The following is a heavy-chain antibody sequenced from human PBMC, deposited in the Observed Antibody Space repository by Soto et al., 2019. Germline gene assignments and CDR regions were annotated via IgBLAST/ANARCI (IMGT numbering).Heavy chain of an antibody. J-gene: IGHJ4*02. Sequence: EVQLVESGGGLVKPGGSLRLSCAASGFTFSSYNMNWVRQAPGKGLEWVSSISTSRTDIYYSDSVKGRFTISRDSAKNSLSMQMNRLSAEDTAVYYCARDTVTTIDYWGQGTLVTVSS. D-gene: IGHD4-17*01. V-gene: IGHV3-21*01. CDR3: ARDTVTTIDY. CDR2: ISTSRTDI. CDR1: GFTFSSYN.